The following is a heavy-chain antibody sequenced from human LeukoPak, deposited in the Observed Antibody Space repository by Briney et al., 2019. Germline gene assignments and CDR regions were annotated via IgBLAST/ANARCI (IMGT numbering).Heavy chain of an antibody. CDR3: ARERTGDRAFDI. V-gene: IGHV4-59*01. CDR1: GGSISSYY. Sequence: PSETLSLTCTVSGGSISSYYWSWIRQPPGKGLEWIGYIYYSGSTNYNPSLKSRVTISVDTSKNQFSLKLSSVTAADTAVYYCARERTGDRAFDIWGQGTMVTVSS. D-gene: IGHD7-27*01. J-gene: IGHJ3*02. CDR2: IYYSGST.